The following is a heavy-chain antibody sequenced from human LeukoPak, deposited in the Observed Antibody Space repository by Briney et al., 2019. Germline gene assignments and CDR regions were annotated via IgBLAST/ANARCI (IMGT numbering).Heavy chain of an antibody. Sequence: VGSLRLSCAASGFTFSDFYMSWIRQAPGKGLEWVSYISSSGSTIYYADSVKGRFTISRDDAKNPLYLQMNSLRAEDTAVYYCAREGRSHDAFDIWGQGTMVTVSS. CDR3: AREGRSHDAFDI. CDR2: ISSSGSTI. V-gene: IGHV3-11*04. CDR1: GFTFSDFY. J-gene: IGHJ3*02.